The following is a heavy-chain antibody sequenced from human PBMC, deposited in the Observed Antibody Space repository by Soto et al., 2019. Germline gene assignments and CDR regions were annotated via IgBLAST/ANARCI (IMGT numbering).Heavy chain of an antibody. V-gene: IGHV1-58*02. Sequence: QMQLVQSGPEVKKPGTSVKVSCKASGFTFTSSAMQWVRQARGQRLEWIGWIVVGSGNTNYAQKFQERVTITRDMSTRTAYMELSSLRSEDTAVYYCAAGAEDGEGYYYYGMDVWGQGTTVTVSS. D-gene: IGHD4-17*01. CDR1: GFTFTSSA. CDR3: AAGAEDGEGYYYYGMDV. J-gene: IGHJ6*02. CDR2: IVVGSGNT.